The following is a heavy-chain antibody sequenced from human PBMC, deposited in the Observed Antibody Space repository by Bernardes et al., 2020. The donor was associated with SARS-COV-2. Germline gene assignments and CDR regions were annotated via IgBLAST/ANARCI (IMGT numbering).Heavy chain of an antibody. CDR3: ARGPSTGYYTNWFDP. CDR2: INSGTGYI. Sequence: GGSLRLSCAASGFTFSNFNMNWVRQAPGKGLEWVSSINSGTGYIYYADSVKGRFTISRDNAKNSLYLQMNSLRAEDTAIYYCARGPSTGYYTNWFDPWGQGTRVTVSS. J-gene: IGHJ5*01. D-gene: IGHD3-3*01. CDR1: GFTFSNFN. V-gene: IGHV3-21*06.